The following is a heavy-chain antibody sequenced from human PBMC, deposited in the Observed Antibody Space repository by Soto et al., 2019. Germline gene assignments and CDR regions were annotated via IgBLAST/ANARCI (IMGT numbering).Heavy chain of an antibody. Sequence: SETLSLTCTVSGGPIRSSSHYWGWIRQSPGTGLEWIGNIDESGDSYYNPSLKSQVTIFVDTSKNQFSLKLISVTGADSAIYYCAREGGYVDYWGQGTLVTVSS. D-gene: IGHD1-1*01. J-gene: IGHJ4*02. CDR1: GGPIRSSSHY. V-gene: IGHV4-39*02. CDR3: AREGGYVDY. CDR2: IDESGDS.